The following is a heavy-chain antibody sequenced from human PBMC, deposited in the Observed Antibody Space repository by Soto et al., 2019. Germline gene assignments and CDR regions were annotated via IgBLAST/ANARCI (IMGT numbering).Heavy chain of an antibody. D-gene: IGHD3-10*01. V-gene: IGHV1-69*17. CDR1: GGTFSTYA. Sequence: QVQLVQSGAEVKEPGSSVKVSCQASGGTFSTYAINWVRQAPGQGLEWIGGFIPIFGIANYAQNFHGRVTITADKSTSTAYMELSTLRSEDTAVYFCAHHTVIRGLVISDYYYGMDVWGQGTTVTVSS. CDR3: AHHTVIRGLVISDYYYGMDV. J-gene: IGHJ6*02. CDR2: FIPIFGIA.